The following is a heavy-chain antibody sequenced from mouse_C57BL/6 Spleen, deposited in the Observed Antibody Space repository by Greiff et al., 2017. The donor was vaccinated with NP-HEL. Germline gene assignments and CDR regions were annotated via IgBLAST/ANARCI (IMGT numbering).Heavy chain of an antibody. D-gene: IGHD1-1*01. J-gene: IGHJ2*01. CDR2: IYPRSGNT. Sequence: QVQLKQSGAELARPGASVKLSCKASGYTFTSYGISWVKQRTGQGLEWIGEIYPRSGNTYYNEKFKGKATLTADKSSSTAYMELRSLTSEDSAVYFCAREGSYGGYWGQGTTLTVSS. V-gene: IGHV1-81*01. CDR1: GYTFTSYG. CDR3: AREGSYGGY.